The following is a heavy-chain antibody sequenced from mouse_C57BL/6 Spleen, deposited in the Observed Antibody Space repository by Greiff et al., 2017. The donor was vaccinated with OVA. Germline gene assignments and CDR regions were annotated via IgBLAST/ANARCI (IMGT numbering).Heavy chain of an antibody. CDR2: IWSGGST. CDR1: GFSLTSYG. J-gene: IGHJ3*01. V-gene: IGHV2-2*01. D-gene: IGHD1-1*01. Sequence: QVQLQQSGPGLVQPSQSLSITCTVSGFSLTSYGVHWVRQSPGKGLEWLGVIWSGGSTDYNAAFISRLSISKDNSKSQVFFKMNSLQADDTAIYYCARRQFYGSSYGFAYWGQGTLVTVSA. CDR3: ARRQFYGSSYGFAY.